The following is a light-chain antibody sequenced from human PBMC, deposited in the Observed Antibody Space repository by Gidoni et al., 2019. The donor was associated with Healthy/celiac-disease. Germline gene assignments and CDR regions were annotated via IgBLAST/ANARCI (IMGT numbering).Light chain of an antibody. CDR3: QVWDSSSDHPRV. CDR2: YDS. Sequence: SYVLTQPPSVSVAPGKTARITCGGNNIGSKSVHWYQQKPGQAPVLVIYYDSDRPSGIPERFSGSNSGNTATLTISRVEAGDEAAYYCQVWDSSSDHPRVFGGGTKLTVL. V-gene: IGLV3-21*04. J-gene: IGLJ3*02. CDR1: NIGSKS.